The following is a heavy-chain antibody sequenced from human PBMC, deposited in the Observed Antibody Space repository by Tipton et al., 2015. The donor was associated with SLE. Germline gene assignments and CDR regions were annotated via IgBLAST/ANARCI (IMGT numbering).Heavy chain of an antibody. J-gene: IGHJ6*02. CDR1: GGSINNYY. CDR3: ARVVTVVATHYYDMDV. V-gene: IGHV4-59*01. Sequence: TLSLTCTVSGGSINNYYWSWIRQPPGKGLEWIGYIYYSGSTNYNPSLKSRVTISVDTSKNQFSLKLSSVTAADTAVYYCARVVTVVATHYYDMDVWGQGTTVTVSS. CDR2: IYYSGST. D-gene: IGHD2-15*01.